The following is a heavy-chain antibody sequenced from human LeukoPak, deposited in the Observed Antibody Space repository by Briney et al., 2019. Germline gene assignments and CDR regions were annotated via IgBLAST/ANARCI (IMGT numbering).Heavy chain of an antibody. D-gene: IGHD3-22*01. CDR3: ARGWDYDSGGRPTAYVY. CDR2: IIPIFGTA. V-gene: IGHV1-69*13. Sequence: ASVKVSCKASGGTFSNYATNWVRQAPGPGLEWMGGIIPIFGTANYAQKFQGRVTITADESTSTVYMELNSLKSEDTAVYYCARGWDYDSGGRPTAYVYWGQGTLVTVSS. J-gene: IGHJ4*02. CDR1: GGTFSNYA.